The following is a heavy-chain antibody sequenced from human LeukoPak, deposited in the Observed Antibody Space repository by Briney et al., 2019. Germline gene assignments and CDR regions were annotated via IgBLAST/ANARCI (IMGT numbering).Heavy chain of an antibody. CDR2: IYPGDSDT. V-gene: IGHV5-51*01. CDR3: ARQDGSGLYYFDY. D-gene: IGHD3-10*01. Sequence: GESLKISCKGSGYSFNYWIGWVRPMPGKGLERMGIIYPGDSDTRYSPCSEGQVTISADRSISTAYLQWSSLKASDSAMYYCARQDGSGLYYFDYWGQGTLVTVSS. CDR1: GYSFNYW. J-gene: IGHJ4*02.